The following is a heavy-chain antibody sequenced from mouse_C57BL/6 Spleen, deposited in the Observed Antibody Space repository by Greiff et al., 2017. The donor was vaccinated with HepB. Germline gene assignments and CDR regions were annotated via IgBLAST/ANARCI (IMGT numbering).Heavy chain of an antibody. D-gene: IGHD1-1*01. Sequence: VQRVESGAELARPGASVKLSCKASGYTFTSYGISWVKQRTGQGLEWIGEIYPRSGNTYYNEKFKGKATLTADKSSSTAYMELRSLTSEDSAVYFCATITTVVATGNFDYWGQGTTLTVSS. CDR1: GYTFTSYG. J-gene: IGHJ2*01. CDR3: ATITTVVATGNFDY. V-gene: IGHV1-81*01. CDR2: IYPRSGNT.